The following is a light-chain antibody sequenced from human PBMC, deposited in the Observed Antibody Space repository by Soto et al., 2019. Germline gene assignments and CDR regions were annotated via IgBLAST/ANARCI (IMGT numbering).Light chain of an antibody. CDR2: GAS. V-gene: IGKV3-15*01. Sequence: EIVMTQSPATLSVSPGERATLSCRASQSVSSNLAWYQQKPGQAPRLLIYGASTRATGIPARFSGSGSGTEFNLTICCLQSEDFAVYYCQQYNNWPSWTFGQGTKVEIK. J-gene: IGKJ1*01. CDR3: QQYNNWPSWT. CDR1: QSVSSN.